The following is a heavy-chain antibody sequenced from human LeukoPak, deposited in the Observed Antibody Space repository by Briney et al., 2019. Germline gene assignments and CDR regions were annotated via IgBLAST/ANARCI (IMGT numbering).Heavy chain of an antibody. Sequence: PGGSLRLSCAASGFTFSSYAMHWVRQAPGKGLEWVAVISYDGSNKYYADSVKGRFTISRDNSKNTLYLQMNSLRAEDTAVYYCARDKDESALDYWGQGTLVTVSS. V-gene: IGHV3-30-3*01. J-gene: IGHJ4*02. CDR3: ARDKDESALDY. CDR1: GFTFSSYA. CDR2: ISYDGSNK.